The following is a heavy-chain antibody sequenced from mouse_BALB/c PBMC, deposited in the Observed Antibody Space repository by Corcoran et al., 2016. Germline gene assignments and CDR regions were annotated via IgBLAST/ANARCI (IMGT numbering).Heavy chain of an antibody. CDR2: IDPANGNT. D-gene: IGHD4-1*01. V-gene: IGHV14-3*02. J-gene: IGHJ1*01. CDR1: GFNIKDTY. CDR3: ANWDWYFDV. Sequence: EVQLQQSGAELVKPGASVKLSCTAYGFNIKDTYMHWVKQRPEQGLEWIGRIDPANGNTKYDPKFQGKATKTADTSSNTAYLQLSSLTSEDTAVYYCANWDWYFDVWGAGTTVTVSS.